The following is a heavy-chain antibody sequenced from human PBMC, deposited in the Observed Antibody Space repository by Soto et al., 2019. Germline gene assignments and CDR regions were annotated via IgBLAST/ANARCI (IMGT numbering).Heavy chain of an antibody. CDR1: GYSFTSYS. V-gene: IGHV1-3*01. CDR3: ARGYYESSGSGPIDP. Sequence: AAVKVSCKASGYSFTSYSTHWVRQAPGQRLEYMGWINAGNGDTKYSQKFQGRVTITRDTSARTAYMELSSLRSEDTAVYYCARGYYESSGSGPIDPWGQGTLVTVSS. D-gene: IGHD3-22*01. J-gene: IGHJ5*02. CDR2: INAGNGDT.